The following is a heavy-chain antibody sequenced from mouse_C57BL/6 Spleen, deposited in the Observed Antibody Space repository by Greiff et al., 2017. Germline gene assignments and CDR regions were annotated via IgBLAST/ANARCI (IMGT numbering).Heavy chain of an antibody. D-gene: IGHD1-1*02. CDR1: GYTFTSYW. CDR3: ASNYDYDAMDY. Sequence: QVHVKQPGAELVKPGASVKMSCKASGYTFTSYWITWVKQRPGQGLEWIGDIYPGSGSTNYNEKFKSKATLTVDTSSSTAYMQLSSLTSEDSAVYYCASNYDYDAMDYWGQGTSVTVSS. V-gene: IGHV1-55*01. J-gene: IGHJ4*01. CDR2: IYPGSGST.